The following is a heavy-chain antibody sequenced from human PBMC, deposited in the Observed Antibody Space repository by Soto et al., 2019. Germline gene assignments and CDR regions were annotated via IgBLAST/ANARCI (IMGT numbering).Heavy chain of an antibody. J-gene: IGHJ2*01. CDR1: GYTFTGYY. V-gene: IGHV1-2*04. CDR2: INPNSGGT. CDR3: ARGPYYYDSSGPWGYFDL. Sequence: ASVKVSCKASGYTFTGYYMHWVRQAPGQGLEWMGWINPNSGGTNYAQKFQGWVTMTRDTSISTAYMELSRLRSDDTAVYYCARGPYYYDSSGPWGYFDLWGRGTTVTVSS. D-gene: IGHD3-22*01.